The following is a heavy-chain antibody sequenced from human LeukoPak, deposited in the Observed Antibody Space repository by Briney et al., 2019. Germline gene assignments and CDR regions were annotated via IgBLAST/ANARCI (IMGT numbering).Heavy chain of an antibody. CDR1: GGSFSGYY. CDR3: ASQSSSPAGVY. V-gene: IGHV4-34*01. D-gene: IGHD6-19*01. Sequence: ASETLSLTCAVYGGSFSGYYWSWIRQPPGKGVEWIGEINHSGSTSYNPSLKSRVTISVDKSKNQFSLKLSSVTAADTAVYYCASQSSSPAGVYWGQGTLVTVSS. J-gene: IGHJ4*02. CDR2: INHSGST.